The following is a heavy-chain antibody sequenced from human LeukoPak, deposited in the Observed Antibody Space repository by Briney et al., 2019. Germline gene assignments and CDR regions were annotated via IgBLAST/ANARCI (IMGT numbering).Heavy chain of an antibody. V-gene: IGHV3-66*01. CDR3: ASKVTTGY. Sequence: GGSLRLSCVVSGFTVNSNYMSWVRQAPGKGLEWVSVIYSGGTTNYADSVKSRFIVYRDNSKNTLYLQMNSLRVEDTAVYYCASKVTTGYWGQGTLVTVSS. J-gene: IGHJ4*02. D-gene: IGHD4-17*01. CDR1: GFTVNSNY. CDR2: IYSGGTT.